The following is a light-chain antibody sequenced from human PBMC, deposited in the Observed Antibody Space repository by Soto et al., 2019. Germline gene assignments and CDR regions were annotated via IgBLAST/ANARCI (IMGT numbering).Light chain of an antibody. Sequence: ENVLTQSPGTLSLSPGERATLSCRASQSVSSSFVAWYQQKPGQAPRLVIYGAASRATGIPDRFSGSGSGTDFTLNISRLEPEDFAVYYCQQYGSLPITFGQGTRLEIK. CDR1: QSVSSSF. CDR3: QQYGSLPIT. CDR2: GAA. V-gene: IGKV3-20*01. J-gene: IGKJ5*01.